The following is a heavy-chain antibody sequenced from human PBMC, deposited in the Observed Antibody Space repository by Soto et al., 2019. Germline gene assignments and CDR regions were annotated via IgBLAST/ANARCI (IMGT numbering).Heavy chain of an antibody. CDR3: AKENVMTTVTHNWFDP. D-gene: IGHD4-4*01. CDR1: GFTFSSYA. CDR2: ISGSGGST. J-gene: IGHJ5*02. Sequence: GGSLRLSCAASGFTFSSYAMSWVRQAPGKGLEWVSAISGSGGSTYYADSVKGRFTISRDNPKNTLYLQMNSLRAEDTAVYYCAKENVMTTVTHNWFDPWGQGTLVTVSS. V-gene: IGHV3-23*01.